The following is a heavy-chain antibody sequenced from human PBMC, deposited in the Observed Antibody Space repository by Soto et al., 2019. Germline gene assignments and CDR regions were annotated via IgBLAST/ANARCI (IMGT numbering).Heavy chain of an antibody. Sequence: AGSLRLSCGASGFTFSSYAMHWVRQAPGKGLEWVAVISYDGSNKYYADSVKGRFTISRDNSKNTLYLQMNSLRSEDTAVYYCARDAYYDSSLNWFDPWGQGTLVTVSS. D-gene: IGHD3-22*01. CDR1: GFTFSSYA. CDR3: ARDAYYDSSLNWFDP. J-gene: IGHJ5*02. CDR2: ISYDGSNK. V-gene: IGHV3-30-3*01.